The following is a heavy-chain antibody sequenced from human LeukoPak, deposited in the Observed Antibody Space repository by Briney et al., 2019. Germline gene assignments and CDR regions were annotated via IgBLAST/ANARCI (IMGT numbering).Heavy chain of an antibody. J-gene: IGHJ3*02. Sequence: GASVKVSCKASGYTFASYGISWVRQAPGQRLEWMGWINAGNGNTKYSQMFQGRVTIARDTSASTAYMELSSLRSEDTAVYYCASGGIAVADDAFDIWGQGTMVTVSS. D-gene: IGHD6-19*01. CDR1: GYTFASYG. CDR3: ASGGIAVADDAFDI. V-gene: IGHV1-3*01. CDR2: INAGNGNT.